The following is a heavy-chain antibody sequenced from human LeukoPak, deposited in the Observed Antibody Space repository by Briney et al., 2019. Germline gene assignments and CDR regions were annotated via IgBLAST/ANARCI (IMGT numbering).Heavy chain of an antibody. D-gene: IGHD2-15*01. CDR1: GGSTSSYY. Sequence: SETLSLTCTVSGGSTSSYYWSWIRQPPGKGLEWIGYIYYSGSTNYNPSLKSRVTISVDTSKNQFSLKLSSVTAADTAVYYCARGPIGAFDIWGQGTMVTVSS. V-gene: IGHV4-59*01. CDR2: IYYSGST. CDR3: ARGPIGAFDI. J-gene: IGHJ3*02.